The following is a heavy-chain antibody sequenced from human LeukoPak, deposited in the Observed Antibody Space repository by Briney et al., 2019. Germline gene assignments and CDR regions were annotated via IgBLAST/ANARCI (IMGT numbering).Heavy chain of an antibody. Sequence: GGSLRLSCAASGFSFSGYGMHWVRQVPGKGLEWVAFIRYDGSTKFYTDSVKGRFAISRDNSKNTLSLQMNSLRTEDTAVYYCAAVHTGTFVDYWGQGTLVTVSS. J-gene: IGHJ4*02. CDR2: IRYDGSTK. D-gene: IGHD1-14*01. V-gene: IGHV3-30*02. CDR1: GFSFSGYG. CDR3: AAVHTGTFVDY.